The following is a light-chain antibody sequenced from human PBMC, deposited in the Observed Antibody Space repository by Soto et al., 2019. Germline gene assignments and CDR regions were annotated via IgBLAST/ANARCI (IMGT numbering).Light chain of an antibody. J-gene: IGLJ1*01. Sequence: QSVVTQPGPVSGGPGQAITLSRTGTHSDVGGYNYVSWYQQHPGKAPKLMIYEVSNRPSGVSNRFSGSKSGNTASLTISGLQAEDEADYYCSSYTSSSTLRVFGTGTKVTVL. V-gene: IGLV2-14*01. CDR2: EVS. CDR1: HSDVGGYNY. CDR3: SSYTSSSTLRV.